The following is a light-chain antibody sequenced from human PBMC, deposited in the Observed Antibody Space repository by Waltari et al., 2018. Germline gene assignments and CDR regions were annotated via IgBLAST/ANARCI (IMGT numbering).Light chain of an antibody. J-gene: IGKJ3*01. V-gene: IGKV1-12*01. CDR2: AAS. CDR1: QGISSW. CDR3: QQATGHPL. Sequence: IQMTQSPSFVSASVGDRVTITCRASQGISSWFAWYPQRPGKSPKRLIYAASTLQSGVPSRFRGSGSGTEFTLTITSLQPEDSATDYCQQATGHPLFGPGTKVDI.